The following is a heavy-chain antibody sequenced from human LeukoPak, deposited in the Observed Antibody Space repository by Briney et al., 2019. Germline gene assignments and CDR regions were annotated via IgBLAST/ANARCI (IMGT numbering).Heavy chain of an antibody. CDR3: AKGGYSSGWFDY. J-gene: IGHJ4*02. CDR2: ISWNSGSI. CDR1: GFTFDDYA. D-gene: IGHD6-19*01. Sequence: GGSLRLSCAASGFTFDDYAMHWVRQAPGKGLERVSDISWNSGSIGYADSVKGRFTISRDNAKNSLYLQMNSLRAEDMALYYCAKGGYSSGWFDYWGQGTLVTVSS. V-gene: IGHV3-9*03.